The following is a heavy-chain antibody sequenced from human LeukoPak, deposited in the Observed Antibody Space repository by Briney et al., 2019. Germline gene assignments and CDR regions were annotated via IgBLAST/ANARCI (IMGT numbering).Heavy chain of an antibody. CDR3: ARAPHVTMVRGVPYFDY. V-gene: IGHV1-69*05. CDR1: GGTFSSYA. D-gene: IGHD3-10*01. CDR2: IIPIFGTA. J-gene: IGHJ4*02. Sequence: SVKVPCKASGGTFSSYAISWVRQAPGQGLEWMGGIIPIFGTANYAQKFQGRVTITTDESTSTAYMELSSLRSEDTAVYYCARAPHVTMVRGVPYFDYWGQGTLVTVSS.